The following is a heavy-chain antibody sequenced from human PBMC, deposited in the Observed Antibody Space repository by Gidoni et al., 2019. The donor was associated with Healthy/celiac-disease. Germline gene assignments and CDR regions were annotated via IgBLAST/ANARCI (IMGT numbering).Heavy chain of an antibody. J-gene: IGHJ4*02. V-gene: IGHV3-21*01. CDR1: GFTFSSYS. D-gene: IGHD2-15*01. Sequence: EVQLVESGGGLVTPGGSLRLSCAASGFTFSSYSMNWVRQAPGKGLEWVSSISSSSSYIYYADSVKGRFTISRDNAKNSLYLQMNSLRAEDTAVYYCARDSGMVDGSVGFDYWGQGTLVTVSS. CDR2: ISSSSSYI. CDR3: ARDSGMVDGSVGFDY.